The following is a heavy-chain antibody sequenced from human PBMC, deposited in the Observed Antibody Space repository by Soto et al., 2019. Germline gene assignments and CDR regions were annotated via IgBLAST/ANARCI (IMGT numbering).Heavy chain of an antibody. V-gene: IGHV4-30-4*01. J-gene: IGHJ6*02. CDR2: IYYSGST. Sequence: SETLSLTCTVSGGSISSGDYYWSWIRQPPGKGLEWIGYIYYSGSTYYNPSLKSRVTISVDTSKNQFSLKLSSVTAADTAVYYCARDDPYYYYGMDVWGQGTTVTVSS. CDR3: ARDDPYYYYGMDV. CDR1: GGSISSGDYY.